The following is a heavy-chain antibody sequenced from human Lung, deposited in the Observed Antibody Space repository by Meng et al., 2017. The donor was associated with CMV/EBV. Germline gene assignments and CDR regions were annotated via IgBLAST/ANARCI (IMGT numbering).Heavy chain of an antibody. CDR2: ITPSSGGT. D-gene: IGHD7-27*01. V-gene: IGHV1-2*06. CDR3: VRANLGSADY. J-gene: IGHJ4*02. CDR1: GYTFTGYY. Sequence: QVQLVQVGAEGKKPGASVKVSCKASGYTFTGYYLHWLRQAPGQGLEWVGRITPSSGGTTYAQKFQGRVTMTRDTSISAAYMELSSLRSDDAAIYYCVRANLGSADYWGQGTLVTVSS.